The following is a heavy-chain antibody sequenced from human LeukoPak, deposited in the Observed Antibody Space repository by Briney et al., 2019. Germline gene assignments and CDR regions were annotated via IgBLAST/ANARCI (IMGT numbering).Heavy chain of an antibody. CDR2: MNPNSGNT. CDR3: ARGGCSPSCYTPERASGYAFDY. CDR1: GYTFTSYD. D-gene: IGHD2-2*02. J-gene: IGHJ4*02. Sequence: ASVKVSCKASGYTFTSYDINWVRQATGQGLEWMGWMNPNSGNTGYAQKFQGRVTMTRNTSITTAYMELSSLRSEDTAVYYCARGGCSPSCYTPERASGYAFDYWGQGTLVTVSS. V-gene: IGHV1-8*01.